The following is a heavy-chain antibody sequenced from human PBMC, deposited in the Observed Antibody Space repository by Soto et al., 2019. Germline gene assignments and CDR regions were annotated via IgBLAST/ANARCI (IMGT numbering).Heavy chain of an antibody. D-gene: IGHD3-10*01. J-gene: IGHJ6*02. CDR1: GFSFSSYA. CDR2: ITGSGGST. CDR3: AKELTVVRGLIYYGMDV. V-gene: IGHV3-23*01. Sequence: EVPLLESGGGLVQPGGSLRLSCAASGFSFSSYAMSWVRQSPGRGLTWVSVITGSGGSTYYADSVKGRFTISRDNSKNTLYLQMNSLRDEDTAVYYCAKELTVVRGLIYYGMDVWGQGTTVTVSS.